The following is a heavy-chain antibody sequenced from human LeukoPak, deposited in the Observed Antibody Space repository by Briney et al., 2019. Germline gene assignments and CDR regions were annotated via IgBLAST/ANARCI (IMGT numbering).Heavy chain of an antibody. CDR2: LNHSGST. CDR1: GGSFSGYY. D-gene: IGHD3-22*01. V-gene: IGHV4-34*01. CDR3: ARGLQESDVIVVAFDY. Sequence: SETLSLTCAVYGGSFSGYYWSWIRQPPGKGLEWIGELNHSGSTNYNPSLKSRVTISVDTSKNQFSLKLSSVTAADTAVYYCARGLQESDVIVVAFDYWGQGTLVTVSS. J-gene: IGHJ4*02.